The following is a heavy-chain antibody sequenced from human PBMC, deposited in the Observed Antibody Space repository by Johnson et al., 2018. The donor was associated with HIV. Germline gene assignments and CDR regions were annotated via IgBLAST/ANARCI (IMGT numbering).Heavy chain of an antibody. J-gene: IGHJ3*02. Sequence: QVQLVESGGGVVRPGGSLRLSCAASGFTFSSYALHWVRQAPGKGLEWVAVISYDGSNIYYADSVKGRFTISSDNSNNTLFLQMNDLRAEDTAVYFCARETLRLSMIVVAKGGFDIWGQGTMVTVSS. CDR1: GFTFSSYA. V-gene: IGHV3-30-3*01. CDR2: ISYDGSNI. CDR3: ARETLRLSMIVVAKGGFDI. D-gene: IGHD3-22*01.